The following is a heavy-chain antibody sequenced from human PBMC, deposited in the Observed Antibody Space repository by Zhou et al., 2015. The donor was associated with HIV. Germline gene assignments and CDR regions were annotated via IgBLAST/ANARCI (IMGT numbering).Heavy chain of an antibody. D-gene: IGHD5-24*01. J-gene: IGHJ2*01. CDR1: GGTFGSYV. V-gene: IGHV1-69*01. Sequence: QMQLVQSGAEVRKPGSSVKVSCKASGGTFGSYVISWVRQAPGQGLEWMGGILPMFGTANYAQKFQGRVTITADESTSTAYMELSSLRSEDTAVYYCASCYLEMATIRRVLDWYFDLWGRGTLVTVSS. CDR2: ILPMFGTA. CDR3: ASCYLEMATIRRVLDWYFDL.